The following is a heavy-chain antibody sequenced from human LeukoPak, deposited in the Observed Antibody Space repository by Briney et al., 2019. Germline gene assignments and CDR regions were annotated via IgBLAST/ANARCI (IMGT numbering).Heavy chain of an antibody. D-gene: IGHD2-15*01. CDR3: ASLYCSGGSCYSPFGAFDI. J-gene: IGHJ3*02. Sequence: SVKVSCKASGGTFSSYAISWVRQAPGQGLEWTGRIIPILGIANYAQKFQGRVTITADKSTSTAYMELSSLRSEDTAVYYCASLYCSGGSCYSPFGAFDIWGQGTMATVSS. V-gene: IGHV1-69*04. CDR1: GGTFSSYA. CDR2: IIPILGIA.